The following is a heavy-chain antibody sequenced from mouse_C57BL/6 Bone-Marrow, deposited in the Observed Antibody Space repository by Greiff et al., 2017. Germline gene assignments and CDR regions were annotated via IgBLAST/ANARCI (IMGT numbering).Heavy chain of an antibody. Sequence: QVQLQQSGAELVKPGASVKISCKASGYAFSSYWMNWVKQRPGKGLEWIGQIYPGDGDSNYNGKFKGKATLTADKSSSTAYMQLSSLTSEDSAVYFCARQATVVANYLDYWGQGTTLTVSS. V-gene: IGHV1-80*01. CDR3: ARQATVVANYLDY. D-gene: IGHD1-1*01. J-gene: IGHJ2*01. CDR2: IYPGDGDS. CDR1: GYAFSSYW.